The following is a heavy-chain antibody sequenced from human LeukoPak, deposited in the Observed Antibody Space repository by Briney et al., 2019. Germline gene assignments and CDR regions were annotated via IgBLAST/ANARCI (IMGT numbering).Heavy chain of an antibody. CDR1: GFEFTFSSYW. Sequence: GGSLRLSCAASGFEFTFSSYWMTWVRQAPGKGLEWVANIKQDGSEKYYVDSVKGRFTISRDNAKNSLYLQMNSLRAEDTAVYYCAKGGYSYGRGKTPDYWGQGTLVTVSS. D-gene: IGHD5-18*01. CDR2: IKQDGSEK. V-gene: IGHV3-7*01. CDR3: AKGGYSYGRGKTPDY. J-gene: IGHJ4*02.